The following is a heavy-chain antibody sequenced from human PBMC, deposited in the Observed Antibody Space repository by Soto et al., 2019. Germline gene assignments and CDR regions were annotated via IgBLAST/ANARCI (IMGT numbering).Heavy chain of an antibody. V-gene: IGHV5-10-1*01. Sequence: PGESLKISCKGSVYSFTSYWISWVRQMPGKGLEWMGRIDPSDSYTNYSPSFQGHVTISADKSISTAYLQWSSLKASDTAMYYCARQGPNYYYYGMDVWGQGTTVTVSS. CDR2: IDPSDSYT. CDR1: VYSFTSYW. J-gene: IGHJ6*02. CDR3: ARQGPNYYYYGMDV.